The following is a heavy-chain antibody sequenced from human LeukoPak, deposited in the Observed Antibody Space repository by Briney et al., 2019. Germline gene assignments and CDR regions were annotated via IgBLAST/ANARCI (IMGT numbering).Heavy chain of an antibody. D-gene: IGHD3-9*01. V-gene: IGHV3-33*06. J-gene: IGHJ4*02. Sequence: GGSLRLSCAASGFTFSSYGMHWFRQAPGKGLEWVAVIWYDGSNKYYADSVNGRFTISRDNSKNTLYLQMNSLRAEDTAVYYCAKDLGLLRYFDWLLDYWGQGTLVTVSS. CDR2: IWYDGSNK. CDR1: GFTFSSYG. CDR3: AKDLGLLRYFDWLLDY.